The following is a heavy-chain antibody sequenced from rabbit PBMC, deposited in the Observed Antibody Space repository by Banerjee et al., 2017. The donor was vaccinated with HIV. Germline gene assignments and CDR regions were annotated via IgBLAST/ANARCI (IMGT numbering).Heavy chain of an antibody. D-gene: IGHD1-1*01. J-gene: IGHJ6*01. CDR2: IGTGSGST. V-gene: IGHV1S40*01. CDR1: GFSFSSGYW. CDR3: ARGPGGYFYYGMDL. Sequence: QSLEESGGDLVKPGASLTLTCTASGFSFSSGYWMCWVRQAPGKGLEWIGCIGTGSGSTYNASWAKGRFTISKTSSTVTLQMTSLTAADTATYFCARGPGGYFYYGMDLWGPGTLVTVS.